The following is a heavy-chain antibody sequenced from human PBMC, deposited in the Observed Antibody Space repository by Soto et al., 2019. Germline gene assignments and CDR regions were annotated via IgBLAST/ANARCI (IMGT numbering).Heavy chain of an antibody. D-gene: IGHD3-22*01. J-gene: IGHJ5*02. CDR3: ARDRDSSCYYNWFDP. Sequence: QVQLVESGGGVVQPGRSLRLSCAASGFTFSNYGRHWVRQASGKGLEWVAVIWYDGNNKYYADSVKGRFTISRDNSKNTLYLQMNSLRAEDTAVYYCARDRDSSCYYNWFDPWGQGTLVTVSS. V-gene: IGHV3-33*01. CDR1: GFTFSNYG. CDR2: IWYDGNNK.